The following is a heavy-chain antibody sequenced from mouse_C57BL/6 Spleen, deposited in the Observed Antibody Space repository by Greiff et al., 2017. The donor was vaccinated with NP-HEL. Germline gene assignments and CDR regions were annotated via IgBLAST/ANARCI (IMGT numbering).Heavy chain of an antibody. J-gene: IGHJ1*03. CDR1: GFTFSSYA. V-gene: IGHV5-4*03. CDR2: ISDGGSYT. CDR3: ARVSPYYSNYDWYFDV. Sequence: EVMLVESGGGLVKPGGSLKLSCAASGFTFSSYAMSWVRQTPEKRLEWVATISDGGSYTYYPDNVKGRFTISRDNAKNNLYLQMSHLKSEDTAMYYCARVSPYYSNYDWYFDVWGTGTTVTVSS. D-gene: IGHD2-5*01.